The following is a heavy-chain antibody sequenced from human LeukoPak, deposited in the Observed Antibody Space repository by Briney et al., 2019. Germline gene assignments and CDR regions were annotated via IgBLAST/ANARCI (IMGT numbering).Heavy chain of an antibody. D-gene: IGHD6-13*01. CDR1: GGSISSNSYY. J-gene: IGHJ5*02. CDR2: IYYSGST. V-gene: IGHV4-39*07. Sequence: SETLSLTCTVSGGSISSNSYYWAWIRQPPGRGLEWIGSIYYSGSTSYNPSLKSRVSISLDTSNNQFSLKLTSVTAADTAVYYCARDSSWYDHWGQGTLVTVSS. CDR3: ARDSSWYDH.